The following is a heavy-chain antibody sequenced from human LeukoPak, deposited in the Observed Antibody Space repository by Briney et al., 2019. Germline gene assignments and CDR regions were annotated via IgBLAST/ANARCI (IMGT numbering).Heavy chain of an antibody. J-gene: IGHJ4*02. CDR1: GFTFSSYS. Sequence: PGGSLRLSCAASGFTFSSYSMNWVRQAPGKGLEWVSSISSSSSYICYADSVKGRFTISRDNAKNSLYLQMNSLRAEDTAVYYCARDRGGKIAARVDYWGQGTLVTVSS. CDR3: ARDRGGKIAARVDY. D-gene: IGHD6-6*01. V-gene: IGHV3-21*01. CDR2: ISSSSSYI.